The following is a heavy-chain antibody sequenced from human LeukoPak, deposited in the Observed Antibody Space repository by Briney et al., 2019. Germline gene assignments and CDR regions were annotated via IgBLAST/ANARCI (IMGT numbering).Heavy chain of an antibody. CDR3: ARDKRRSSWAPGGAYCYGMDV. V-gene: IGHV3-53*01. J-gene: IGHJ6*02. Sequence: GGSLRLSCAASGFTVSSNYMSWVRQAPGKGLEWVSVIYSGGSTYYADSVKGRFTISRDNSKNTLYLQMNSLRAEDTAVYYCARDKRRSSWAPGGAYCYGMDVWGQGTTVTVSS. CDR1: GFTVSSNY. CDR2: IYSGGST. D-gene: IGHD6-13*01.